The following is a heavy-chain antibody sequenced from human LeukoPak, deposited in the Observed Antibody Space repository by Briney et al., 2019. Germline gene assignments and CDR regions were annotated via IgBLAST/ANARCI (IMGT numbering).Heavy chain of an antibody. Sequence: ASVKVSCKASGYTFTSYGISWVRQAPGQGLEWMGWISAYNGNTNYAQKLQGRVTVTTDTSTSTAYMELRSLRSDDTAVYYCARDGGVYGSGDAFDIWGQGTMVTVSS. CDR2: ISAYNGNT. CDR1: GYTFTSYG. CDR3: ARDGGVYGSGDAFDI. J-gene: IGHJ3*02. V-gene: IGHV1-18*01. D-gene: IGHD3-10*01.